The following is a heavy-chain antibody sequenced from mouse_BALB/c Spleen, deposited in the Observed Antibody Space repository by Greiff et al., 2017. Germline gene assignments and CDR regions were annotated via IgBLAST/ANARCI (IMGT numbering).Heavy chain of an antibody. V-gene: IGHV1S22*01. CDR3: TRGNYRYYFDY. CDR1: GYTFTSYW. J-gene: IGHJ2*01. D-gene: IGHD2-14*01. CDR2: IYPGSGST. Sequence: LQQPGSELVRPGASVKLSCKASGYTFTSYWMHWVKQRPGQGLEWIGNIYPGSGSTNYDEKFKSKATLTVDTSSSTAYMQLSSLTSEDCAVYYCTRGNYRYYFDYWGQGTTLTVSS.